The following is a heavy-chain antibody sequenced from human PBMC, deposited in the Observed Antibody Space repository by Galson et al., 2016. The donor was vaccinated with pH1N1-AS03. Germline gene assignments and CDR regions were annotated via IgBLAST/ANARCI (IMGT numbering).Heavy chain of an antibody. CDR3: ARFSGSYQFDY. CDR2: ISHSGNT. D-gene: IGHD1-26*01. Sequence: TLSLTCAVSGYSISSGFHWAWVRQPPSKGLEWIETISHSGNTYYNPSLKSRVTMSVDTSKNQFSLKLSSVTAADAAVYYCARFSGSYQFDYWGQGTLVTVSS. J-gene: IGHJ4*02. CDR1: GYSISSGFH. V-gene: IGHV4-38-2*01.